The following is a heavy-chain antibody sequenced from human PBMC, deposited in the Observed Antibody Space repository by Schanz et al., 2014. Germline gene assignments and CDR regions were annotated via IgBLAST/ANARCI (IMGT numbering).Heavy chain of an antibody. Sequence: EVQLLESGGGLVQPGGSLRLSCEASGFDFNSYGMNWVRQVPGKGLEWLSYIATSSSTRHYADSVKGRVTISRDNAKNSVSLQMRRLRVEDTAVYYCASGVHVSSLQKGLQFWGRGTLVIVPS. J-gene: IGHJ1*01. D-gene: IGHD3-10*01. CDR1: GFDFNSYG. CDR2: IATSSSTR. V-gene: IGHV3-48*01. CDR3: ASGVHVSSLQKGLQF.